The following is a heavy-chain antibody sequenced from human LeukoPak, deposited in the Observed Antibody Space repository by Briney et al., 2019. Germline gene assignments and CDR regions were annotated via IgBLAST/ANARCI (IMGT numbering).Heavy chain of an antibody. V-gene: IGHV3-53*05. D-gene: IGHD6-13*01. CDR3: ARGDSSSWYRRAHYY. J-gene: IGHJ4*02. Sequence: GGSLRLSCAASGFTVNNNYMTWVRQAPGKGLQCVAIISSGGGTSYADSVKGRFTVSRDNSKNTMFLQMSSLRSEDTAVYYCARGDSSSWYRRAHYYWGQGTLVTVSS. CDR2: ISSGGGT. CDR1: GFTVNNNY.